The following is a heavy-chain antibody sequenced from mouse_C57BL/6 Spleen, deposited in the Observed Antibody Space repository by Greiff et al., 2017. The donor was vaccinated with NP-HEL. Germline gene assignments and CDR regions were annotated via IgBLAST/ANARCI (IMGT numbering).Heavy chain of an antibody. Sequence: VQLQQSGPELVKPGASVKISCKASGYSFTGYYMHWVKQSHGNILDWIGYIYPYNGVSSYNQKFKGKATLTVDKSSSTAYMELRSLTSEDSAVYDCARSHYDYDEDYAMDYWGQGTSVTVSS. D-gene: IGHD2-4*01. J-gene: IGHJ4*01. CDR1: GYSFTGYY. CDR3: ARSHYDYDEDYAMDY. V-gene: IGHV1-31*01. CDR2: IYPYNGVS.